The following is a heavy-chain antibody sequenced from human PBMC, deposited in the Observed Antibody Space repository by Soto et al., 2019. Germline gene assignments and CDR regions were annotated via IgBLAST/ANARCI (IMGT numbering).Heavy chain of an antibody. Sequence: GGSLRLSCAASGVTFTNHSMNWVRQGPGKGLEWVSGISGGGGGTKYADSVKGRFTVSRDNAKNTLYLQMNSLRAEDTALYYCAKRSASIAVTGSYFDYWGQGALVTVSS. CDR2: ISGGGGGT. CDR1: GVTFTNHS. V-gene: IGHV3-23*01. D-gene: IGHD6-19*01. J-gene: IGHJ4*02. CDR3: AKRSASIAVTGSYFDY.